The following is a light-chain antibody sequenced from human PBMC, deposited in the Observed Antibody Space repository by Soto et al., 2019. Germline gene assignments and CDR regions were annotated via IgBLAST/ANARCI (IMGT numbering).Light chain of an antibody. V-gene: IGKV3-11*01. J-gene: IGKJ5*01. CDR1: QSVRRY. CDR3: QQRSNWPSIT. CDR2: DAS. Sequence: EIVLTQSPATLSLSPGERATLSCRASQSVRRYLAWYQQKPGQAXRLLIYDASNRATGIPARFSGSWSGTDFNLTISSLEPEDLAVLYSQQRSNWPSITFCQGTRLEL.